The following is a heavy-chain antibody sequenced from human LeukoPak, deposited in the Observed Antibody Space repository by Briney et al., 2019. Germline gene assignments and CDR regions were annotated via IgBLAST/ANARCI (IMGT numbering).Heavy chain of an antibody. V-gene: IGHV3-23*01. CDR3: AKDSGTYYKGFDY. D-gene: IGHD1-26*01. Sequence: GGSLRLSCAVSGFTFSSYAMSWVRQAPGKGLEWVSTISGSGSSTYYADFVKGRFTISRDNSKNTLYLQMKSLRAEDTAAYYCAKDSGTYYKGFDYWGQGTLVAVSS. CDR2: ISGSGSST. J-gene: IGHJ4*02. CDR1: GFTFSSYA.